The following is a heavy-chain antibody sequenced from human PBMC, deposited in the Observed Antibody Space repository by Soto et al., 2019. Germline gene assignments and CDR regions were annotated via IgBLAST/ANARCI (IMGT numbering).Heavy chain of an antibody. CDR1: GFTFSSYG. V-gene: IGHV3-30*03. CDR3: GTGVDIVASDAFDI. CDR2: ISYEGSNK. J-gene: IGHJ3*02. D-gene: IGHD5-12*01. Sequence: QVQLVESGGGVVQPGRSLRLSCAASGFTFSSYGMHWVRQAPGKGLEWVAVISYEGSNKYYADSVKGRFTISRDNSKNTLYLQMNSLRAEDTAVYYCGTGVDIVASDAFDIWGQGTMVTVSS.